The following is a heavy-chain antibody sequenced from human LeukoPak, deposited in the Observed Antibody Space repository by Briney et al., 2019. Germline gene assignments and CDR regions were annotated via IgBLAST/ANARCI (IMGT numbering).Heavy chain of an antibody. CDR3: ARHRRNMSAEF. D-gene: IGHD2/OR15-2a*01. Sequence: SETLSLTCTVSGGSISSSSYYWGWIRQPPGKGLEWIGGIYYSGSTYYNPSLKSRVTISVDTSKNQFSLKLSSVTAADTAVYYCARHRRNMSAEFWSQGTLVTVSS. J-gene: IGHJ4*02. CDR2: IYYSGST. V-gene: IGHV4-39*01. CDR1: GGSISSSSYY.